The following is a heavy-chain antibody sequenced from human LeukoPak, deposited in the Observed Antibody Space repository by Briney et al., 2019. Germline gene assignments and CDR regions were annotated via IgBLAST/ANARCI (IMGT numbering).Heavy chain of an antibody. Sequence: SETLSHTCGVSTYSISSGDYWGWTRQPPGKTLDWIGSIYHSGSTYYNPSLESRVTISVDTSKNQFSLKLTSVAAADTAVYYCARHRGDCSSTSCYRGGFDPWGQGTLVTVSA. CDR2: IYHSGST. CDR3: ARHRGDCSSTSCYRGGFDP. V-gene: IGHV4-38-2*01. D-gene: IGHD2-2*01. J-gene: IGHJ5*02. CDR1: TYSISSGDY.